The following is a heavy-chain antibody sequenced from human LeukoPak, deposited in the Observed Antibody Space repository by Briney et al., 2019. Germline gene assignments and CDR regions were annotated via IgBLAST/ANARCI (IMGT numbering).Heavy chain of an antibody. CDR2: IYRSGSI. CDR1: GFTVTVNY. D-gene: IGHD3-16*01. J-gene: IGHJ4*02. Sequence: GGSLRLSCAVSGFTVTVNYMSWVRQAPGKGLEWVSIIYRSGSISYADSVKGRFIISRNSSTNTLSLQMTSLRAEDTAVYYCAADFYTSYHLGYWGQGTLVTVSS. V-gene: IGHV3-66*01. CDR3: AADFYTSYHLGY.